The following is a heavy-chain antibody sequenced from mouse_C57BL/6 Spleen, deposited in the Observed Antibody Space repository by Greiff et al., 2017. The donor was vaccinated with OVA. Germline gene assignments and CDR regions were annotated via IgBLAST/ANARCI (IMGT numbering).Heavy chain of an antibody. V-gene: IGHV1-18*01. CDR3: ARREVITTVVERAWFAY. J-gene: IGHJ3*01. D-gene: IGHD1-1*01. Sequence: EVQLQQSGPELVKPGASVKIPCKASGYTFTDYNMDWVKQSHGKSLEWIGDINPNNGGTIYNQKFKGKATLTVDKSSSTAYMELRSLTSEDTAVYYCARREVITTVVERAWFAYWGQGTLVTVSA. CDR1: GYTFTDYN. CDR2: INPNNGGT.